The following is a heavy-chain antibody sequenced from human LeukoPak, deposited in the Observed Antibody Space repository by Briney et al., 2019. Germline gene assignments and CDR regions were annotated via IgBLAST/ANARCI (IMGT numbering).Heavy chain of an antibody. D-gene: IGHD6-13*01. CDR3: ARAEAAAGDFDY. CDR2: IYYSGST. J-gene: IGHJ4*02. Sequence: SETLSLTCTVSGGSISSSSYYWGWIRQPPGKGLEWIGSIYYSGSTNYNPSLKSRVTISVDTSKNQFSLKLSSVTAADTAVYYCARAEAAAGDFDYWGQGTLVTVSS. CDR1: GGSISSSSYY. V-gene: IGHV4-39*07.